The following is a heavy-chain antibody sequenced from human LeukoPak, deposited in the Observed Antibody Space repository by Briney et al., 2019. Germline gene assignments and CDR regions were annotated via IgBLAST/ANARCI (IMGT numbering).Heavy chain of an antibody. V-gene: IGHV3-64*02. CDR1: GFTFSRYT. CDR2: ISSNGRST. CDR3: AREYRSFDY. J-gene: IGHJ4*02. D-gene: IGHD2-2*02. Sequence: GGSLRLSCAASGFTFSRYTMHWVRQAPGKRLEYFSAISSNGRSTYYADSVKGRFTLSRDNSKNTLYLQMGSLRIEDTAVYYCAREYRSFDYWGQGTLVTVSS.